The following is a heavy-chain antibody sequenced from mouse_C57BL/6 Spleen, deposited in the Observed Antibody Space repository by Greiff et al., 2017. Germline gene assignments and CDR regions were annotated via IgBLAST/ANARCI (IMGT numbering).Heavy chain of an antibody. J-gene: IGHJ3*01. Sequence: VQLKESGGGLVQPGGSLKLSCAASGFTFSDYYMYWVRQTPEKRLEWVAYISNGGGSTYYPDTVKGRFTISRDNAKNTLYLQMSRLKSEDTAMYYCAKPHYYGSSYGGFAYWGQGTLVTVSA. D-gene: IGHD1-1*01. CDR1: GFTFSDYY. CDR2: ISNGGGST. V-gene: IGHV5-12*01. CDR3: AKPHYYGSSYGGFAY.